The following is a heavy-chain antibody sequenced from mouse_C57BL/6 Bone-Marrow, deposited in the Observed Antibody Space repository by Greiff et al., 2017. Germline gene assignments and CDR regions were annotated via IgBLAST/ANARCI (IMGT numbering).Heavy chain of an antibody. CDR2: IDPSDSET. V-gene: IGHV1-52*01. CDR1: GYTFTSYW. D-gene: IGHD1-1*01. J-gene: IGHJ1*03. CDR3: AGWSTTVVANWYFDV. Sequence: QVQLKQPGAELVRPGSSVKLSCKASGYTFTSYWMHWVKQRPIQGLEWIGNIDPSDSETHYNQKFKDKATLTVDKSSSTAYLQLSSLTSEDSAVYYCAGWSTTVVANWYFDVWGTGTTVTVSS.